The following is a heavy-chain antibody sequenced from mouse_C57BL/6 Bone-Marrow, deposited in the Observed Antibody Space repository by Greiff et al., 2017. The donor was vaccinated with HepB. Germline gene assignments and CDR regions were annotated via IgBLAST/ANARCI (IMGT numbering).Heavy chain of an antibody. CDR2: INPNNGGT. V-gene: IGHV1-26*01. D-gene: IGHD1-1*01. CDR1: GYTFTDYY. Sequence: VQLQQSGPELVKPGASVKISCKASGYTFTDYYMNWVKQSHGKSLEWIGDINPNNGGTSYNQKFKGKATLTVDKSSITAYMELRSLTSEDSAVYYCARNLRSDYWGQGTTLTVSS. J-gene: IGHJ2*01. CDR3: ARNLRSDY.